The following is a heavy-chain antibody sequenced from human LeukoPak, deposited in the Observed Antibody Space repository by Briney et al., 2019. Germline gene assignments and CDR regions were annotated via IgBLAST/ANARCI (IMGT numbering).Heavy chain of an antibody. Sequence: GGSLRLSCAASGFSFSSYWMTWVRQAPGKGLEWVANIKQDGSARYYVDSVKGRFTISRDNAKNSLYLQMNSLRTEDSAVYYCASIKPDSWGQGTLVTVSS. V-gene: IGHV3-7*01. J-gene: IGHJ4*02. CDR1: GFSFSSYW. CDR3: ASIKPDS. CDR2: IKQDGSAR. D-gene: IGHD3-9*01.